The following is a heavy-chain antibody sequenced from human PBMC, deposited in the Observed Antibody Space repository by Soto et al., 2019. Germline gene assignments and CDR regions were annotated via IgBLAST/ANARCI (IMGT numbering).Heavy chain of an antibody. J-gene: IGHJ2*01. CDR1: GFTFDDYA. CDR3: AKELYSSSSGYFDL. CDR2: ISWNSGSI. Sequence: EVQLVESGGGLVQPGRSLRLSCAASGFTFDDYAMHWVRQAPGKGLEWVSGISWNSGSIGYADSVKGRFTISRDNAKNSLYLQMNSLRAEDTALYYCAKELYSSSSGYFDLWGRGTLVTVSS. V-gene: IGHV3-9*01. D-gene: IGHD6-6*01.